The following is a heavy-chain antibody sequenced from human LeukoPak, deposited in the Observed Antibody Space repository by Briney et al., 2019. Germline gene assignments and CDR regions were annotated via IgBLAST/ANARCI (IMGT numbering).Heavy chain of an antibody. D-gene: IGHD6-19*01. CDR3: ARGNGYSSGWGDY. Sequence: GRSLRLSCAASGFTFSSYGMHWVRLAPGKGLEWVAVIWYDGSNKYYADSVKGRFTISRDNSKNTLYLQMNSLRAEDTAVYYCARGNGYSSGWGDYWGQGTLVTVSS. V-gene: IGHV3-33*01. J-gene: IGHJ4*02. CDR2: IWYDGSNK. CDR1: GFTFSSYG.